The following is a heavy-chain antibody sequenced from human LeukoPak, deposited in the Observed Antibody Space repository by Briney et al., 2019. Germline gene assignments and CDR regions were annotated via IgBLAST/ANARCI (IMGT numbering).Heavy chain of an antibody. J-gene: IGHJ4*02. D-gene: IGHD2-2*01. Sequence: ASVKVSCKASGYTFTGYYMHWVRQAPGQGLEWMGWINPNSGGTNYAQKFQGRVTMTRDTSISTAYMELSRLRSDDTAVYYCARDHGDYSSTSCYPTYYFDYWGQGTLVTVSS. CDR1: GYTFTGYY. CDR3: ARDHGDYSSTSCYPTYYFDY. V-gene: IGHV1-2*02. CDR2: INPNSGGT.